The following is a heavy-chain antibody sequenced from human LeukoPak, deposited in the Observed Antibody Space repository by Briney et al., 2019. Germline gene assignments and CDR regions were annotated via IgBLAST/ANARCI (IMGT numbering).Heavy chain of an antibody. Sequence: GGSLRLSCAASGFTFDDYAMHWVRQAPGKGLEWVSGISWNSGSIGYADSVKGRFTISRDNAKNSLYLQINSLRADDTAVYYCARDRFGLFDYWGQGTLVTASS. J-gene: IGHJ4*02. V-gene: IGHV3-9*01. CDR1: GFTFDDYA. CDR2: ISWNSGSI. CDR3: ARDRFGLFDY. D-gene: IGHD3-16*01.